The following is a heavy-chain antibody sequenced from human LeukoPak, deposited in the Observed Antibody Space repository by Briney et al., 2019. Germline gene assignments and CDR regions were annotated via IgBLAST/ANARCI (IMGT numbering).Heavy chain of an antibody. J-gene: IGHJ4*02. D-gene: IGHD6-19*01. CDR2: INPNSGGT. CDR3: ARDLRVAGTRYFDY. Sequence: ASVKVSCKTSGYTFTGQYLHWVRQAPGQGLEWMGWINPNSGGTKSAQKFQGRVTMTRDTSISTAYMELSRLRSDDTAVYYCARDLRVAGTRYFDYWGQGTLVTVSS. CDR1: GYTFTGQY. V-gene: IGHV1-2*02.